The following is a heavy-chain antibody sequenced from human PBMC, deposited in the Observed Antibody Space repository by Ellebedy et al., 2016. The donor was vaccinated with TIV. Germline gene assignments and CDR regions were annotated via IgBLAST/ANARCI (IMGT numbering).Heavy chain of an antibody. CDR1: GGSISSYY. J-gene: IGHJ4*02. V-gene: IGHV4-59*08. Sequence: MPSETLSLTCTVSGGSISSYYWSRIRQPPGKGLEWIGYIYYSGSTNYNPSLKSRVTISVDTSKNQFSLKLSSVTAADTAVYYCARLAHGDWGQGTLVTVSS. D-gene: IGHD5-24*01. CDR3: ARLAHGD. CDR2: IYYSGST.